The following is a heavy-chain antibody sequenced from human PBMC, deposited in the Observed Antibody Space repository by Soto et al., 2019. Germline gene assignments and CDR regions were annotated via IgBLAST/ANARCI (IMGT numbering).Heavy chain of an antibody. J-gene: IGHJ6*02. CDR2: IYYSGST. D-gene: IGHD5-18*01. Sequence: NPSETLSLTCTVSGGSISSYYWSWIRQPPGKGLEWIGYIYYSGSTNYNPSLKSRVTISVDTSKNQFSLKLSSVTAADTAVYYCARQSVDTAMVGHYYYYYGMDVWGQGTTVTVSS. CDR3: ARQSVDTAMVGHYYYYYGMDV. CDR1: GGSISSYY. V-gene: IGHV4-59*01.